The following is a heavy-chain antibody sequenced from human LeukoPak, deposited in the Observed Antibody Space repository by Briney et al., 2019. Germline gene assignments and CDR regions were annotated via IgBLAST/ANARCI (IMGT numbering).Heavy chain of an antibody. CDR3: ERDQRGYYGSGSPFDY. D-gene: IGHD3-10*01. J-gene: IGHJ4*02. CDR2: IYHSGST. CDR1: GYSISSGYY. V-gene: IGHV4-38-2*02. Sequence: SETLSLTCAVSGYSISSGYYWGWIRQPPGKGLEWIGSIYHSGSTYYNPSLKSRVTISVDTSKNQFSLKLSSVTAADTAVYYCERDQRGYYGSGSPFDYWGQGTLVTVSS.